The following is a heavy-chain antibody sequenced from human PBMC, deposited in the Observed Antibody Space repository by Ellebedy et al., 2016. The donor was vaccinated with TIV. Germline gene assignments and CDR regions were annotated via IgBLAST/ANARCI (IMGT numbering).Heavy chain of an antibody. CDR2: IYHSGST. CDR1: GYSISSGYY. J-gene: IGHJ3*02. V-gene: IGHV4-38-2*02. Sequence: SETLSLTXTVSGYSISSGYYWGWIRQPPGKGLEWIGSIYHSGSTYYNPSLKSRVTISVDTSKNQFSLKLSSVTAADTAVYYCARVFFVFPDAFDIWGQGTMVTVSS. D-gene: IGHD2-21*01. CDR3: ARVFFVFPDAFDI.